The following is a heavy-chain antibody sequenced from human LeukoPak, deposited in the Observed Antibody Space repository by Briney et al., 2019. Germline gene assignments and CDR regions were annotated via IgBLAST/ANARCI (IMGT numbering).Heavy chain of an antibody. V-gene: IGHV4-4*07. CDR1: GGSISTYS. Sequence: PSETLSLTCTVSGGSISTYSWNWIRQPAGKGLEWIGRIFASGTTKYNPSLKSRVTMSVETSKNQFSLKLSSVTAADTAVYYCAKDQTKDITTAVSYMDVWGKGTTVTISS. J-gene: IGHJ6*03. D-gene: IGHD2-15*01. CDR2: IFASGTT. CDR3: AKDQTKDITTAVSYMDV.